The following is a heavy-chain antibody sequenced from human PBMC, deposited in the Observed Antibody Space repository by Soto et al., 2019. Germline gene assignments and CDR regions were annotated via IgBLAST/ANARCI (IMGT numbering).Heavy chain of an antibody. CDR3: ARGVTYSGSYFEPVDY. CDR2: ISPSTSYI. V-gene: IGHV3-21*01. CDR1: GFTFSNYG. J-gene: IGHJ4*02. D-gene: IGHD1-26*01. Sequence: GGSLRLSCAASGFTFSNYGINRVRQAPGKGLEWVSSISPSTSYIYYSDSVMGRFTISRDNAKNSLYLQMNSLTAEDTAVYYCARGVTYSGSYFEPVDYWGQGTLVPVSS.